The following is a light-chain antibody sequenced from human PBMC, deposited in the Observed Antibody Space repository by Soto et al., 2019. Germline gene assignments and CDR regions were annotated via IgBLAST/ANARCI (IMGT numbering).Light chain of an antibody. CDR1: LTVSDNY. Sequence: EIVLTHSPGTLSLSPGERATLSCRASLTVSDNYLAWYHQKAGQAPRLVIYDASTRATGIPDRFSASGSGTDFTLTISRLEPEDFAVYYCQQYSTSPLTFGQGTKVEVK. V-gene: IGKV3-20*01. J-gene: IGKJ1*01. CDR2: DAS. CDR3: QQYSTSPLT.